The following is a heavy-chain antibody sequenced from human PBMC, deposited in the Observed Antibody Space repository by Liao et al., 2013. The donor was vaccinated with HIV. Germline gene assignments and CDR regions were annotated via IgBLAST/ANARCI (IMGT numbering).Heavy chain of an antibody. CDR2: IYKSGST. Sequence: QVQLQESGPGLVKPSETLSLICNVSGGSISNFYWNWLRQPAGKGPEWIGRIYKSGSTHYNPSLTSRVTMSVDTSKNQFSLKLSSVTAADTAVYYCARGTIFGPDYWGQGTLVTVSS. D-gene: IGHD3-3*01. CDR3: ARGTIFGPDY. V-gene: IGHV4-4*07. CDR1: GGSISNFY. J-gene: IGHJ4*02.